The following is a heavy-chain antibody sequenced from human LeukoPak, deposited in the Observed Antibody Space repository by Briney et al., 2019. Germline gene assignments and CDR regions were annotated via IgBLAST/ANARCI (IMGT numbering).Heavy chain of an antibody. D-gene: IGHD4/OR15-4a*01. V-gene: IGHV4-34*01. J-gene: IGHJ3*02. CDR2: VNDSGIP. CDR3: ARHRLGATRSFDI. Sequence: SETLSLTCAVYSGSFSGYYWSWIRQPPGKGLEWIGEVNDSGIPNCNPSLKSRVTISVDTAKNQFSLKLSSVTAADTAVYYCARHRLGATRSFDIWGQGTMVTVSS. CDR1: SGSFSGYY.